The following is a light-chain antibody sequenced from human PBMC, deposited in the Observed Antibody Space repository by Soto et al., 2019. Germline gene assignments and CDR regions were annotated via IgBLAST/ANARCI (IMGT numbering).Light chain of an antibody. CDR3: YSYAGSYTVPLYV. Sequence: QSALTQPRSVSGSPGQSVTISCTGTSSDVGGYNSVSWYQQHPGKAPKLMIYDVSKRPSGVPDRISGSKSGNTASLTISGLQAEDEADYYCYSYAGSYTVPLYVFGTGTKLTVL. CDR2: DVS. CDR1: SSDVGGYNS. J-gene: IGLJ1*01. V-gene: IGLV2-11*01.